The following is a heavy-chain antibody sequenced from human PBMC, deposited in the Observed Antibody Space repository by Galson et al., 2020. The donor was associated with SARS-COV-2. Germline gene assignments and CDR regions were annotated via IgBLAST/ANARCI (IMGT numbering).Heavy chain of an antibody. Sequence: GESLKISCAASGFTFSSYSMNWVRQAPGKGLEWVSSISSSSSYIYYADSVKGRFTISRDNAKNSLYLQMNSLRAEDTAVYYCASSTSPWEHGVRDYWGQGTLVTVSS. V-gene: IGHV3-21*01. CDR3: ASSTSPWEHGVRDY. D-gene: IGHD1-26*01. CDR2: ISSSSSYI. J-gene: IGHJ4*02. CDR1: GFTFSSYS.